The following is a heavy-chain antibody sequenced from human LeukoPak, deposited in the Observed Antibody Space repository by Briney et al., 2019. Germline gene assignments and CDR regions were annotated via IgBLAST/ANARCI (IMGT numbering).Heavy chain of an antibody. CDR3: ARVRIAAAGRPWFDP. D-gene: IGHD6-13*01. CDR2: ISSSGSTI. Sequence: GGSLRLSCAASGFTFSDYYMSWIRQAPGKGLEWVSYISSSGSTIYYADSVKGRFTISRDNAKNSLYLQMNSLRAEDTAVYYCARVRIAAAGRPWFDPWGQGTLVTVSS. J-gene: IGHJ5*02. CDR1: GFTFSDYY. V-gene: IGHV3-11*01.